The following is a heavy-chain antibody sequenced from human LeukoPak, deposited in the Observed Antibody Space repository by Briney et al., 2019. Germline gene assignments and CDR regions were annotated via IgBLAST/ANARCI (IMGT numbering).Heavy chain of an antibody. Sequence: GGSLRLSCAASGFTVSSKYMSWVRQAPGKGLEWVSLISIAGSTNYADSVKGRFTTSRDNSKNTLYLQMDSLRAEDTAVYYCASHPRRLAYFDYWGQGTLVTVSS. D-gene: IGHD3-9*01. CDR3: ASHPRRLAYFDY. J-gene: IGHJ4*02. V-gene: IGHV3-66*04. CDR2: ISIAGST. CDR1: GFTVSSKY.